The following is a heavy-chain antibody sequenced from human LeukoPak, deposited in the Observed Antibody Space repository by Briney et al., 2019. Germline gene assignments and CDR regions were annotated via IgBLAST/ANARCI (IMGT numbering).Heavy chain of an antibody. CDR3: ARDPGALGAEYCSGGSCPDFC. CDR2: IRSKTDGETL. V-gene: IGHV3-15*01. CDR1: GFTFSNAW. D-gene: IGHD2-15*01. J-gene: IGHJ4*02. Sequence: PGGSLRLSCVASGFTFSNAWMSWARQAPGKGLEWVGRIRSKTDGETLDYAAPVKGRFTISRDDSKNTLYLQMNSLKTEDTAVYYCARDPGALGAEYCSGGSCPDFCWGQGTLATVSS.